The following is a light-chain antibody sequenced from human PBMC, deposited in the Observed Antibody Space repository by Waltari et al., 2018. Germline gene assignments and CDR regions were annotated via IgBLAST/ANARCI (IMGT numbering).Light chain of an antibody. Sequence: QSALTQPASVSGSPGQSITISCPGTSSDVGTYNLVSWYQHHPGKAPKLMIYESTKRSSGVSNRFSGSKSGNTASLTISGLQAEDEADYYCCSFAGSSPHVVFGGGTKLTVL. J-gene: IGLJ2*01. CDR3: CSFAGSSPHVV. V-gene: IGLV2-23*01. CDR2: EST. CDR1: SSDVGTYNL.